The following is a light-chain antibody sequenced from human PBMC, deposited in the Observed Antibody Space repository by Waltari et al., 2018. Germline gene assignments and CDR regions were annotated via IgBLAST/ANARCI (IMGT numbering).Light chain of an antibody. CDR3: SSYAGSTTFVI. J-gene: IGLJ2*01. V-gene: IGLV2-23*03. CDR2: EGS. Sequence: QSALTQPASASGSPEQSITLPCTGTSRDVGSSNIVPWYHQHPSTAPKLMIYEGSKRPSGISSRFSGSKSGNTASLTISGLQAEGEADYYCSSYAGSTTFVIFGGGTKLTVL. CDR1: SRDVGSSNI.